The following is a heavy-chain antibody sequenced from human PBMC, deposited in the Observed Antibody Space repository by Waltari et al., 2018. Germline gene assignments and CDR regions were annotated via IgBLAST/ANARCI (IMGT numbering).Heavy chain of an antibody. CDR3: ARGNGASYYYDSSGYPFDY. V-gene: IGHV1-3*01. CDR1: GYTFTSYA. Sequence: QVQLVQSGAEVKKPGASVTVSCKASGYTFTSYAMHWVRQAPGQRLEWMGWINAGNGNTKYSQKFQGRVTITRDTSASTAYMELSSLRSEDTAVYYCARGNGASYYYDSSGYPFDYWGQGTLVTVSS. CDR2: INAGNGNT. D-gene: IGHD3-22*01. J-gene: IGHJ4*02.